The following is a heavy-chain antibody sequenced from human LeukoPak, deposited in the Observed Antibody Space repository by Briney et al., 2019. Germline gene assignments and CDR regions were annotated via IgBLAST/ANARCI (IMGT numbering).Heavy chain of an antibody. D-gene: IGHD2-15*01. CDR1: GYTFTSYA. CDR3: ARGRRYCSGGSCYDRSIDY. Sequence: ASVKVSCKASGYTFTSYAMHWVRQAPGQRLEWMGWINASNGNTKYAQKFQGRVTITRDTSASTAYMELSSLRSEDTAVYYCARGRRYCSGGSCYDRSIDYWGQGTLVTVSS. V-gene: IGHV1-3*01. CDR2: INASNGNT. J-gene: IGHJ4*02.